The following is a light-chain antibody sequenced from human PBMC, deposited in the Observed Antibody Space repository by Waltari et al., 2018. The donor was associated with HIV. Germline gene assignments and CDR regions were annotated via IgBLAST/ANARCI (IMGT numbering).Light chain of an antibody. Sequence: EIVLTQSPATLSLSPGERATFSCRASQSVSNYLAWYQQKPGQAPRLLIYDVSNRATGIPARFSGSGSGTDFTLTISSLEPEDFAVYYCQQRSTWPRTFGQGTKVEIK. CDR1: QSVSNY. V-gene: IGKV3-11*01. CDR3: QQRSTWPRT. J-gene: IGKJ1*01. CDR2: DVS.